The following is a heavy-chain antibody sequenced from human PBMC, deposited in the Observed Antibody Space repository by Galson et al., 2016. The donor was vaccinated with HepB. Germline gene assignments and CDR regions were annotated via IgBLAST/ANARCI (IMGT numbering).Heavy chain of an antibody. V-gene: IGHV3-48*01. D-gene: IGHD3-3*01. CDR1: GFDFSRYN. J-gene: IGHJ5*02. Sequence: SLRLSCAASGFDFSRYNMNWVRHAPGKGLDWISFISATGTTIDYADSVKGRFTISRDNAKNSLYLQMNSLRAEDPAVYYCARDSRATFGEPNWFDPWGQGTLVTVSS. CDR3: ARDSRATFGEPNWFDP. CDR2: ISATGTTI.